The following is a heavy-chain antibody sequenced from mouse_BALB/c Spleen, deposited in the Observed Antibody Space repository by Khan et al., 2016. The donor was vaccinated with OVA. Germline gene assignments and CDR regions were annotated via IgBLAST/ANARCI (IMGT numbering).Heavy chain of an antibody. CDR2: IYPGNSDT. V-gene: IGHV1-5*01. Sequence: VQLKQSGTVLARPGASVKMSCKASGYSFTSYWMHWVKQRPGQGLEWIGGIYPGNSDTSYNQKFKDKAKLTAVTSANTAYMELSSLTNEDSAVYDCTRAGYGAFAYWGQGTLVTVSA. CDR3: TRAGYGAFAY. D-gene: IGHD1-1*01. CDR1: GYSFTSYW. J-gene: IGHJ3*01.